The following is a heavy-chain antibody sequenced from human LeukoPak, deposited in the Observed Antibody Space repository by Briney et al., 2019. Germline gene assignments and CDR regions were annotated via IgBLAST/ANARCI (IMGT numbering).Heavy chain of an antibody. Sequence: GESLKISCKGSGYTFTNYWIGWVRQMPGKGLEWMGIIYPGDSDTRYSPPFQGQVTISADKSISTAYLQWSSLRASDTAMYYCARPLTILRGVVTSSDYWGQGTQVTVSS. J-gene: IGHJ4*02. CDR3: ARPLTILRGVVTSSDY. CDR1: GYTFTNYW. CDR2: IYPGDSDT. V-gene: IGHV5-51*01. D-gene: IGHD3-10*01.